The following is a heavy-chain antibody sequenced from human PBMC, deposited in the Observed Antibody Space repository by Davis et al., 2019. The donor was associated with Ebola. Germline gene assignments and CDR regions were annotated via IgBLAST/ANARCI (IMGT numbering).Heavy chain of an antibody. CDR2: IIPFLGIA. D-gene: IGHD3-22*01. J-gene: IGHJ4*02. Sequence: AASVKVSCKASGCTFSSYVISWVRQAPGQGLEWMGRIIPFLGIANYAQKFQGRVTITADKSTSTAYMELSSLRSEDTAVYYCARDLGGYYDSSSDYWGQGTLVTVSS. CDR1: GCTFSSYV. V-gene: IGHV1-69*04. CDR3: ARDLGGYYDSSSDY.